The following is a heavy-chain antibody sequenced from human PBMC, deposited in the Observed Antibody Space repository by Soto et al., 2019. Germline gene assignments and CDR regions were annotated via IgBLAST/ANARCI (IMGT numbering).Heavy chain of an antibody. V-gene: IGHV4-39*01. J-gene: IGHJ4*02. D-gene: IGHD4-17*01. CDR2: IYYSGST. Sequence: ETLSLTCTVSGGSISSSTYYWGWIRQPPGKGLEWIGSIYYSGSTYYNPSLKSRVTISVDTSKNQFSLKLSSVTAADTAVYYCANSYGDYVSYWGQGTLVTVSS. CDR3: ANSYGDYVSY. CDR1: GGSISSSTYY.